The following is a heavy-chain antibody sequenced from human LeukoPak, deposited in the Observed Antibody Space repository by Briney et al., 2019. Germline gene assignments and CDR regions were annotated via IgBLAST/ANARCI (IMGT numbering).Heavy chain of an antibody. V-gene: IGHV3-23*01. J-gene: IGHJ4*02. CDR2: XXXXGGXT. Sequence: GGSLRLSCAASGFTFSSYAMXXVXXXXXXXXXXXXAXXXXGGXTYYADSVKXXXXXSRDNSKXTLYLQMNSLRAEDTAVYYCAKDPFNYYDSSGYYYVDYWGQGTLVTVSS. D-gene: IGHD3-22*01. CDR3: AKDPFNYYDSSGYYYVDY. CDR1: GFTFSSYA.